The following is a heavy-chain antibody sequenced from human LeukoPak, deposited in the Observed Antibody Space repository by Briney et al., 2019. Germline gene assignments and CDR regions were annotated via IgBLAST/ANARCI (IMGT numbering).Heavy chain of an antibody. CDR3: ARVWDKADY. V-gene: IGHV3-74*01. CDR1: GFTFSNYW. Sequence: GGSLRLSCAASGFTFSNYWMQWVRQAPGKGLVWVSRISGDASSISYADSVKGRFTISRDNAKNTLYLQMNSLRVEDTAVYYCARVWDKADYWGQGTLVTVSS. D-gene: IGHD1-26*01. CDR2: ISGDASSI. J-gene: IGHJ4*02.